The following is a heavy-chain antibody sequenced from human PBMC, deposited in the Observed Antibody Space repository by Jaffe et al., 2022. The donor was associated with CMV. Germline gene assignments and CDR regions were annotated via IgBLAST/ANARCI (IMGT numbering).Heavy chain of an antibody. V-gene: IGHV3-11*01. CDR3: ARVGIRFGYATPGNPFEV. Sequence: QLLLVESGGGLVKPGGSLRLSCEASGFTFGDYYMTWIRQRPGEGLDWLSSVRGSGTPTYYADSVRGRFTISRDNTKNSLYLQMNNLRVEDTAVYYCARVGIRFGYATPGNPFEVWGRGTTVIVSS. J-gene: IGHJ3*01. CDR1: GFTFGDYY. CDR2: VRGSGTPT. D-gene: IGHD2-2*01.